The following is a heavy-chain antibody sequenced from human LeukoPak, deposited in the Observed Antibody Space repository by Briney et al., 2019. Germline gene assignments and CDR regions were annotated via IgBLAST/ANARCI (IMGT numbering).Heavy chain of an antibody. J-gene: IGHJ4*02. Sequence: PGGSLRLSCAASGFTFSSYSMNWVRQAPGKGLEWVSYISYSSSTIYYADSVKGRFTISRDNAKNSLYLQMNSLRADDTAVYYCARDGFIEGATTTKGGFDCWGQGTQVTVSS. D-gene: IGHD1-26*01. CDR3: ARDGFIEGATTTKGGFDC. V-gene: IGHV3-48*01. CDR2: ISYSSSTI. CDR1: GFTFSSYS.